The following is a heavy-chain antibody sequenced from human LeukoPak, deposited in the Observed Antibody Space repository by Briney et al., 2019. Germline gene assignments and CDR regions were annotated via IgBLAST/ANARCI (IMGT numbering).Heavy chain of an antibody. D-gene: IGHD6-19*01. CDR2: INPNSGGT. V-gene: IGHV1-2*02. Sequence: ASVKVSCKASGYTFTGYYMHWVRQAPGQGLEWMGWINPNSGGTNYAQKFQGRVTMTRDTSTSTVYMELSSLRSEDTAVYYCARASGREQWLVFYYYMDVWGKGTTVTISS. CDR1: GYTFTGYY. J-gene: IGHJ6*03. CDR3: ARASGREQWLVFYYYMDV.